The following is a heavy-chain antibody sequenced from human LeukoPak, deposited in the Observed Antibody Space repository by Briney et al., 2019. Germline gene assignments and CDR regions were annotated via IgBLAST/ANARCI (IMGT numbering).Heavy chain of an antibody. V-gene: IGHV1-69*13. CDR3: ARGRAAAGTLYYFDY. Sequence: GASVKFSCKASGGTFSSYAISWVRQAPGQGLEWMGGIIPIFGTANYAQKFQGRVTITADESTSTAYMELSSLRSEDTAVYYCARGRAAAGTLYYFDYWGQGTLVTVSS. CDR1: GGTFSSYA. J-gene: IGHJ4*02. D-gene: IGHD6-13*01. CDR2: IIPIFGTA.